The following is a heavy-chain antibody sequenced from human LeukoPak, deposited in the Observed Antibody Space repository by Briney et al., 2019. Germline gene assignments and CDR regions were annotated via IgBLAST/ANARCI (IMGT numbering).Heavy chain of an antibody. J-gene: IGHJ3*02. V-gene: IGHV3-9*03. CDR1: GFTFHDYA. CDR2: ITWNSGSV. CDR3: AKGLGVASLIVDALDM. Sequence: SGGSLRLSCAAPGFTFHDYAMHWVRQVPGKGPEWVSGITWNSGSVLYADSVRGRFTISRDNAKNSLYLQMNSLRPEDMAFYYCAKGLGVASLIVDALDMWGQGTMVTV. D-gene: IGHD3/OR15-3a*01.